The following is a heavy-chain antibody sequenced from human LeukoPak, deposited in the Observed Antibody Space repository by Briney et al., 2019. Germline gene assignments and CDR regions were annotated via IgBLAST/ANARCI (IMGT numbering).Heavy chain of an antibody. CDR3: ARSKARSGSYSNYFDY. V-gene: IGHV4-59*01. D-gene: IGHD3-10*01. CDR1: GVSISSYY. Sequence: SETLSLTCTVSGVSISSYYWSWIRQPPGKGLEWIGYIYYSGSTNYNPSLKSRVTISVDTSKNQFSLKLSSVTAADTAVYYCARSKARSGSYSNYFDYWGQGTLVTVSS. CDR2: IYYSGST. J-gene: IGHJ4*02.